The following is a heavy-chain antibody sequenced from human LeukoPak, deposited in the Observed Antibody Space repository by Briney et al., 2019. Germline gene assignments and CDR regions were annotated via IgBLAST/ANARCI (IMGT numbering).Heavy chain of an antibody. D-gene: IGHD3-10*01. CDR1: GFTFSNYE. CDR3: ARSGSSADY. CDR2: VSTGGSTI. J-gene: IGHJ4*02. V-gene: IGHV3-48*03. Sequence: PGGSLRLSCAASGFTFSNYEMNWVRQVPGKGLEWVSYVSTGGSTIYYADSVKGRFTVSRDNAKNSLYLQMNSLRAEDTAVYYCARSGSSADYWGQGTLVTVSS.